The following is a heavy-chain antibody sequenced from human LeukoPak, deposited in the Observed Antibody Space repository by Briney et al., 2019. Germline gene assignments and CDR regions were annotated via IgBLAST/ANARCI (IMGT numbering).Heavy chain of an antibody. CDR2: IYYSGST. V-gene: IGHV4-31*03. CDR3: ARITYYYDSSGYLSHYYYGMDV. J-gene: IGHJ6*02. D-gene: IGHD3-22*01. CDR1: GGSISSGDYY. Sequence: PSQTLSLTCTVSGGSISSGDYYWSWIRQHPGKGLEWIGYIYYSGSTYYNPSLKSRVTISVDTSKNQFSLKLSSVTAADTAVYYCARITYYYDSSGYLSHYYYGMDVWGQGTTVTVSS.